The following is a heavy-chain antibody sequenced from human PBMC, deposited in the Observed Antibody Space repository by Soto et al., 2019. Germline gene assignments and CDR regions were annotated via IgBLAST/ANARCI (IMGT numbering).Heavy chain of an antibody. D-gene: IGHD3-10*01. J-gene: IGHJ6*03. CDR2: ISSSSSTI. Sequence: HPGGSLRLSCAASGFTFSSYSMNWVRQAPGKGLEWVSYISSSSSTIYYADSVKGRFTISRDNAKNSLYLQMNSLRAEDTAVYYCARDSVGPLWFGELYDYYYYMDVWGKGTTVTVSS. CDR3: ARDSVGPLWFGELYDYYYYMDV. V-gene: IGHV3-48*01. CDR1: GFTFSSYS.